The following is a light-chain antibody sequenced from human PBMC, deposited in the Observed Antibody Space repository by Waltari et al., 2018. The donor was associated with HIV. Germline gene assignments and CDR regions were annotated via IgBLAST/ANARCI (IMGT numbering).Light chain of an antibody. V-gene: IGKV1-39*01. J-gene: IGKJ4*01. Sequence: DIQMTQSPSSLSASVGDRVTITCQANEDISRSLSWYQQKPGKAPRLLIYAASSLQSGVPSRFSGSGSGTDFTLTISSLQPEDFATYYCQQSYSTLALTFGGGTKVEIK. CDR3: QQSYSTLALT. CDR1: EDISRS. CDR2: AAS.